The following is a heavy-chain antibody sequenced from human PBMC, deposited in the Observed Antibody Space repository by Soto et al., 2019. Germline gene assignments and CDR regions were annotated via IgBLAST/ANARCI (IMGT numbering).Heavy chain of an antibody. CDR2: IKQDGSEK. CDR1: GFTFSSYW. J-gene: IGHJ6*03. D-gene: IGHD2-2*01. Sequence: GGSLRLSCAASGFTFSSYWMSWVRQAPGKGLEWVANIKQDGSEKYYVDSVKGRFTISRDNAKNSLYLQMNSLRAEDTAVYYCARELTSLAHYMDVWGKGTTVTVSS. V-gene: IGHV3-7*01. CDR3: ARELTSLAHYMDV.